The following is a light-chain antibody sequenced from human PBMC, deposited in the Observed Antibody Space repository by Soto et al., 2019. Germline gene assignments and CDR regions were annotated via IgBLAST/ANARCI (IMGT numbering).Light chain of an antibody. Sequence: DIQMTQSPSTLSASVGDRVTITCRARQSIKNWLAWYQQKPGEAPKLLIYKASTLESGVPSRFSGSACGTDCSLTISRLQPDDVATYYCQQYNSYPQITFGPGNKVDIK. CDR1: QSIKNW. CDR2: KAS. J-gene: IGKJ3*01. V-gene: IGKV1-5*03. CDR3: QQYNSYPQIT.